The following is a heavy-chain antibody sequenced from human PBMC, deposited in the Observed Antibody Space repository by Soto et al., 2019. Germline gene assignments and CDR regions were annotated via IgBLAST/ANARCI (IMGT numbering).Heavy chain of an antibody. CDR3: ARYKGYCRGGSCYYYSYMDV. D-gene: IGHD2-15*01. Sequence: GGSLRLSCAASGFTFSTYSMSWVRQAPGKGLEWVSYISTTGSTIYYADSVKGRFTISRDNAKNSLYLQMTSLRAEDTAVYYCARYKGYCRGGSCYYYSYMDVGGKGTTVTVSS. J-gene: IGHJ6*03. CDR1: GFTFSTYS. CDR2: ISTTGSTI. V-gene: IGHV3-48*01.